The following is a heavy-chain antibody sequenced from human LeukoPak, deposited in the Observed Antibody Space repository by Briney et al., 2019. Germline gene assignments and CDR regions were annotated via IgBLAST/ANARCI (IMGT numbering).Heavy chain of an antibody. CDR3: ARDYDSSGAI. D-gene: IGHD3-22*01. CDR1: GFTFTNYG. Sequence: PGGSLRLSCAASGFTFTNYGIHWVRLAPGKGLEWVAFIRYDGINKYYPDSVKGRFTISRDNSENTVHLEMNSLRAEDTAVYYCARDYDSSGAIWGQGTMVTVSS. CDR2: IRYDGINK. J-gene: IGHJ3*02. V-gene: IGHV3-30*02.